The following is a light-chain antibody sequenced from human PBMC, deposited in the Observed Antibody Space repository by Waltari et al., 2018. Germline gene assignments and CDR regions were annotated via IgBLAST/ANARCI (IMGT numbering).Light chain of an antibody. CDR2: GTS. J-gene: IGLJ1*01. Sequence: QSVLTQPPSVSGAPGQRVTISCTGSSSNIGAGYDVHWYQQLPGTAPKLLIYGTSNRPSGVPDRFSGSKSCTSASLAITGLQAEDEADYYCQSYDSSLSVYVFGTGTKVTVL. CDR3: QSYDSSLSVYV. CDR1: SSNIGAGYD. V-gene: IGLV1-40*01.